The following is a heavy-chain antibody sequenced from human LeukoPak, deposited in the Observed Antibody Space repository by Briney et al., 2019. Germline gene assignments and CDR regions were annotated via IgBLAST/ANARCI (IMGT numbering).Heavy chain of an antibody. Sequence: PGESLTLSCAASGFTFSNYPMSCLRPPRGEGLEWVSGISGSGGSTYYADSVKGRFTISRDNSNNTLYLQMNSLRAEDTAVYYCARFDYGDYEGYFDYWGQGTLVTVST. CDR1: GFTFSNYP. CDR2: ISGSGGST. CDR3: ARFDYGDYEGYFDY. D-gene: IGHD4-17*01. J-gene: IGHJ4*02. V-gene: IGHV3-23*01.